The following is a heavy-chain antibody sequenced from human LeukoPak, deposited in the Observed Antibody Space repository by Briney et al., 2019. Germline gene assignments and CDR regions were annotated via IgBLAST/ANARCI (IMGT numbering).Heavy chain of an antibody. V-gene: IGHV4-59*08. CDR1: GGSISSYY. CDR3: ARRAFSSGYYYFDY. CDR2: IYYSGST. J-gene: IGHJ4*02. Sequence: SETLSLTCTVSGGSISSYYWSWVRQPPGKGLEWIGYIYYSGSTNYNPSLKSRVTISVDTSKNQFSLKLSSVTAADTAVYYCARRAFSSGYYYFDYWGQGTLVTVSS. D-gene: IGHD3-22*01.